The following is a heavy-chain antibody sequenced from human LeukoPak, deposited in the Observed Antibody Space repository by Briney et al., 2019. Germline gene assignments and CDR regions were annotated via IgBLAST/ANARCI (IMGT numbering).Heavy chain of an antibody. Sequence: SETLSLTCAVSGYSISSGYHWGWIRQPPGKGLEWIGTIYHSGGTYYNPSLKSRVTISVDTSKNQFSLKLTSVTAADTAVYYCARVRGYCSSTICYRYYFDYWGQGTLVTVSS. V-gene: IGHV4-38-2*01. J-gene: IGHJ4*02. CDR2: IYHSGGT. CDR3: ARVRGYCSSTICYRYYFDY. D-gene: IGHD2-2*01. CDR1: GYSISSGYH.